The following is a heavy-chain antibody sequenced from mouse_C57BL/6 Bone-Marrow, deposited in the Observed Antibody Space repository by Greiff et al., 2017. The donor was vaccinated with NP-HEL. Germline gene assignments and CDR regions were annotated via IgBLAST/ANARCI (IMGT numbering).Heavy chain of an antibody. V-gene: IGHV1-76*01. CDR3: ARPFDYASFAY. CDR1: GYTFTDYY. J-gene: IGHJ3*01. CDR2: IYPGSGNT. D-gene: IGHD2-13*01. Sequence: QVQLQQSGAELVRPGASVKLSCKASGYTFTDYYINWVKQRPGQGLEWIARIYPGSGNTYYNDKFKGKATLTAEKSSSTAYMQLSSLTSEDSAVYFCARPFDYASFAYWGQGTLVTVSA.